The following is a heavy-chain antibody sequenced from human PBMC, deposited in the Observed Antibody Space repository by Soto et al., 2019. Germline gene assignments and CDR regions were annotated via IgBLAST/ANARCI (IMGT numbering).Heavy chain of an antibody. J-gene: IGHJ5*02. CDR2: IYYSGST. D-gene: IGHD1-1*01. CDR3: ARAGGATTRADWFDP. V-gene: IGHV4-30-4*08. Sequence: KPSETLSLTCTVSGGSISSSSYYWGWIRQPPGKGLEWIGYIYYSGSTYYNPSLKSRVTISVDTSKNQFSLKLSSVTAADTAVYYCARAGGATTRADWFDPWGQGTLVTVSS. CDR1: GGSISSSSYY.